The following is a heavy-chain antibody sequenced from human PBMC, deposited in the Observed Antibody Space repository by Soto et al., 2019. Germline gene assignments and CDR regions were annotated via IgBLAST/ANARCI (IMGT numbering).Heavy chain of an antibody. CDR2: IYYSGST. CDR1: GGSISSGGYY. J-gene: IGHJ3*02. Sequence: SETLSLTCTVSGGSISSGGYYWSWIRQHPGKGLEWTGYIYYSGSTYYNPSLKSRVTISVDTSKNQFSLKLGSVTAADTAVYYCARDKSYGDYLREVQAFDIWGQGTMVTVSS. CDR3: ARDKSYGDYLREVQAFDI. D-gene: IGHD4-17*01. V-gene: IGHV4-31*03.